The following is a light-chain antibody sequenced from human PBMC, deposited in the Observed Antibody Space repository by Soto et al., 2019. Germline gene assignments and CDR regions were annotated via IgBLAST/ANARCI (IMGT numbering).Light chain of an antibody. J-gene: IGLJ1*01. CDR3: ISYTDRQSYL. Sequence: QSVLTQPASVSGSPGQSITISCSGTSSDIGSYNHVAWYQQFPGKSPKLMIYAVSDRPSGVSDRFSGSKSGITASLTISGLQTEDEADYYCISYTDRQSYLFGTGTKVNVL. CDR1: SSDIGSYNH. CDR2: AVS. V-gene: IGLV2-14*03.